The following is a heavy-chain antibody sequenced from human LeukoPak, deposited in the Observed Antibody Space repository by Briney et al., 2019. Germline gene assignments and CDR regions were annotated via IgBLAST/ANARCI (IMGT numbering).Heavy chain of an antibody. D-gene: IGHD3-22*01. Sequence: ASVKVSCKASGYTVTSYGISWVRQAPGQGLEWMGWISAYNGNTNYAQKLQGRVTMTTDTSTSTAYMELRSLRSDDTAVYYCARGMHYYDSSGYTDAFDIWGQGTMVTVSS. V-gene: IGHV1-18*01. CDR3: ARGMHYYDSSGYTDAFDI. J-gene: IGHJ3*02. CDR2: ISAYNGNT. CDR1: GYTVTSYG.